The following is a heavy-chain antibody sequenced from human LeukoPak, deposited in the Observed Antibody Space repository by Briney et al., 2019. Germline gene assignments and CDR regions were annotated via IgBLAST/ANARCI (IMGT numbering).Heavy chain of an antibody. Sequence: GGSLRLSCVASGFIFSRYWMSWVRQAPGKGLEWVANIKQDGSEKYYVDSVKGRFSISRDNAKNSLFLQMNCLRAEDTAVYYCARDWYGDKYWYFDVWGRGTLVTVSS. D-gene: IGHD4-17*01. CDR2: IKQDGSEK. CDR3: ARDWYGDKYWYFDV. V-gene: IGHV3-7*01. CDR1: GFIFSRYW. J-gene: IGHJ2*01.